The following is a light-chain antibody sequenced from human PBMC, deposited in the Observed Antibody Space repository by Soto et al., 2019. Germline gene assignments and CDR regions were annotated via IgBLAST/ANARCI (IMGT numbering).Light chain of an antibody. V-gene: IGLV2-14*01. J-gene: IGLJ1*01. Sequence: QSVLTQPASASGSPGQSITISCTGTSFDVDDYNSVSWYQQPPGKAPKLIIYEVNNRPSGVSNRFSGSNSDNTASLTISGLQAEDEAAYYCSLYTPSSTTSYVFGTGTKVTVL. CDR1: SFDVDDYNS. CDR3: SLYTPSSTTSYV. CDR2: EVN.